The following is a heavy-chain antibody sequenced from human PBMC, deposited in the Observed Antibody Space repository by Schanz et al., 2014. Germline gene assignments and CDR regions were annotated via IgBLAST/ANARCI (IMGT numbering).Heavy chain of an antibody. D-gene: IGHD5-12*01. CDR2: TSNDGSFT. CDR3: ARDGGRDGYNLAFDV. V-gene: IGHV3-23*04. J-gene: IGHJ3*01. CDR1: GFTFSTSA. Sequence: EVQLVESGGGLVEPGGSLRLSCAASGFTFSTSAMSWVRQAPGKGLEWVSRTSNDGSFTTFADSVKGRFTISRDNAKNTLYLQMNSLRAEDTAVYFCARDGGRDGYNLAFDVWGQGTLVTVSS.